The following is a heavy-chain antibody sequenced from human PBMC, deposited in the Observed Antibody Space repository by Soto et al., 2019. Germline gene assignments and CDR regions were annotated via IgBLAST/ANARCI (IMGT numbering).Heavy chain of an antibody. D-gene: IGHD2-15*01. J-gene: IGHJ4*02. CDR1: GFNFNNYW. CDR3: ATYCSGGSCYSYDY. Sequence: EVQLVESGGGLVQPGGSLRLSCAASGFNFNNYWMTWVRQAPGKGLEWVANLNQDGSEKYYVDSVKGRFSISRDNANNSLYLQMNGLRAEDTAVYYCATYCSGGSCYSYDYWGQGTLVTVSS. V-gene: IGHV3-7*01. CDR2: LNQDGSEK.